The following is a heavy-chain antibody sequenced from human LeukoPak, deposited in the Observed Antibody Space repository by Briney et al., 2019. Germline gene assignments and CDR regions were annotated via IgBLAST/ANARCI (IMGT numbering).Heavy chain of an antibody. Sequence: SGGSLRLSCAASGFTFSTYTMSWVRQAPGKGLEWVSCISSSSSTIYYADSVKGRFTISRDNAKNSLYLQMNSLRAEDTAVYYCARDRGGYYVFDYWGQGTLVTVSS. V-gene: IGHV3-48*04. CDR2: ISSSSSTI. CDR3: ARDRGGYYVFDY. CDR1: GFTFSTYT. D-gene: IGHD3-22*01. J-gene: IGHJ4*02.